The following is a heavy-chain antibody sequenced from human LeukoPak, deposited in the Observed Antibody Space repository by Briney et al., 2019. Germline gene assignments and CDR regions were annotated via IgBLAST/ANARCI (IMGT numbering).Heavy chain of an antibody. D-gene: IGHD3-16*02. Sequence: SETLSLTCAVYGGSFSGYYWSWIRQPPGKGLEWIGEINHIGSTNYNPSLESRATMSVDTSKNQFSLKVTSVTAADTAMYYCARDRVSWHYFDYWGQGTLLTVSS. CDR2: INHIGST. CDR3: ARDRVSWHYFDY. CDR1: GGSFSGYY. V-gene: IGHV4-34*01. J-gene: IGHJ4*02.